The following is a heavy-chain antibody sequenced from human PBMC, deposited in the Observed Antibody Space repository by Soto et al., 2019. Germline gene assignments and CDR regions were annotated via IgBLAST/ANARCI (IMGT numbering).Heavy chain of an antibody. V-gene: IGHV1-18*01. CDR2: ISAYNGNT. CDR1: GYNFDSYT. J-gene: IGHJ5*02. D-gene: IGHD1-26*01. Sequence: QVQLVQSGAEVKMPGGSVKVSSKATGYNFDSYTISWVRQAPGKGLEWMGRISAYNGNTNYAQKLQGRVTMTTDTSTSTAYMELRSLRSDDTAVYHCARVVGALGHWFDPWGQGTLVTVSS. CDR3: ARVVGALGHWFDP.